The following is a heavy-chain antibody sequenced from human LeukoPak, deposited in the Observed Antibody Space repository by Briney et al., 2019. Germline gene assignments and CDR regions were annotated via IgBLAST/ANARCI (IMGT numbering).Heavy chain of an antibody. V-gene: IGHV4-34*01. D-gene: IGHD2-2*02. CDR3: ARGLTYTEYYFDY. Sequence: TSATLSLTCAVYGGSFSGYYWSWIRQPPGKGLEWIGEINHSGSTNYNPSLKSRVTISVDTSKNQFSLKLSSVTAADTAVYYCARGLTYTEYYFDYWGQGTLVTVSS. J-gene: IGHJ4*02. CDR2: INHSGST. CDR1: GGSFSGYY.